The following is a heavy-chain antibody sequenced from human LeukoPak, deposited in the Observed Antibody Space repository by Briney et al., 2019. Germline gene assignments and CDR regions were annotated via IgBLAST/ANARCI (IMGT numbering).Heavy chain of an antibody. V-gene: IGHV5-10-1*01. Sequence: RESLKISCKGSGYSFTSYWISWVRQMPGKGLEWMGRIDPSDSYTNYSPSFQGHVTISADKSISTAYLQWSSLKASDTAMYYCASTPLNRGGDCYTRFDYWGQGTLVTVSS. CDR3: ASTPLNRGGDCYTRFDY. J-gene: IGHJ4*02. CDR2: IDPSDSYT. D-gene: IGHD2-21*02. CDR1: GYSFTSYW.